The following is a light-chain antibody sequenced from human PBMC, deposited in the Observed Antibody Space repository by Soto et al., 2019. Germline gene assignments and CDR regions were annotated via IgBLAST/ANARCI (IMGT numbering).Light chain of an antibody. CDR3: LQRSNWPRT. CDR2: DAS. Sequence: EIVLTQSPATVSLSPGERATLSCRASQSVSSYLAWYQHKPGQAHRLLIYDASKRSTGIPARFSGSGSGTDLPLTISSLDPEDFAVYYFLQRSNWPRTFGQGNKVEIK. CDR1: QSVSSY. V-gene: IGKV3-11*01. J-gene: IGKJ1*01.